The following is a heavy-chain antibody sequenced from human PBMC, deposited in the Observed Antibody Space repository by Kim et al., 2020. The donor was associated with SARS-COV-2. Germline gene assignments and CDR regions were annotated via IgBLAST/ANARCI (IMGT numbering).Heavy chain of an antibody. D-gene: IGHD3-22*01. CDR2: ISGSGGST. Sequence: GGSLRLSCAASGFTFSSYAMSWVRQAPGKGLEWVSAISGSGGSTYYADSVKGRFTISRDNSKNTLYLQMNSLRAEDTAVYYCAKVLIHLGTPSKYYYASSGYYYFDYWGQGTLVTVSS. CDR3: AKVLIHLGTPSKYYYASSGYYYFDY. V-gene: IGHV3-23*01. J-gene: IGHJ4*02. CDR1: GFTFSSYA.